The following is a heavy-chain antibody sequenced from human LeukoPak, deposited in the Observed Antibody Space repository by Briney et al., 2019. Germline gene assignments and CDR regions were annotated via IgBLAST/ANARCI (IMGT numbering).Heavy chain of an antibody. CDR3: ARDRYYGDYPELVDY. Sequence: GGSLRLSCAASGFTFSSYSMNWVRQAPGKGLEWVSSVSSSSSYIYYADSVKGRFTISRDNAKNSLYLQMNSLRAEDTAVYYCARDRYYGDYPELVDYWGQGTLVTVSS. J-gene: IGHJ4*02. D-gene: IGHD4-17*01. CDR1: GFTFSSYS. V-gene: IGHV3-21*01. CDR2: VSSSSSYI.